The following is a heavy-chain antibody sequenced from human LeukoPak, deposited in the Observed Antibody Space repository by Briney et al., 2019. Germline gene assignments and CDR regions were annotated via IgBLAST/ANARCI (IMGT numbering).Heavy chain of an antibody. CDR3: TRFGPFYHGSGAYYDDSFDI. Sequence: PGGSLRLSCAASGFTFSSYSMNWVRQAPGKGLEWVSSISSSSSYIYYADSVKGRFTISRDNAKSSLYLQMNSLKTEDTAVYYCTRFGPFYHGSGAYYDDSFDIWGQGTMVTVSS. J-gene: IGHJ3*02. CDR2: ISSSSSYI. V-gene: IGHV3-21*03. CDR1: GFTFSSYS. D-gene: IGHD3-22*01.